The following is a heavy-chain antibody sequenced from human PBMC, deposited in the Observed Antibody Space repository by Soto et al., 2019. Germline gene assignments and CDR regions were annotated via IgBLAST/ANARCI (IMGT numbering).Heavy chain of an antibody. D-gene: IGHD3-22*01. CDR3: ARSGPDSSGYYFDY. V-gene: IGHV3-21*01. Sequence: GGYLRLPCAAAGLNFSSYSMNWVRQDPGKGLEWVSSIGSSGGDIYYADAGMGRFTISREKGKNSLYLQMNSLRAEDTAVYYCARSGPDSSGYYFDYWGQGTLVTVAS. J-gene: IGHJ4*02. CDR1: GLNFSSYS. CDR2: IGSSGGDI.